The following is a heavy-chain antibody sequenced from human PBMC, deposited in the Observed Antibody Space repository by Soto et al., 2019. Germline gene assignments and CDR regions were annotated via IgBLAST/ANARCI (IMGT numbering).Heavy chain of an antibody. CDR1: GFTFISYA. J-gene: IGHJ6*02. CDR3: AKSPGCSSTSCYRFEGYYYGMDV. D-gene: IGHD2-2*01. Sequence: GGSLRLSCAASGFTFISYAMSWVRQAPGKGLEWVSTISGSGGSTYYADSVKGRFTISRDNSKNTLYLQMNSLRAEDTAVYYCAKSPGCSSTSCYRFEGYYYGMDVWGQGTTVTVSS. V-gene: IGHV3-23*01. CDR2: ISGSGGST.